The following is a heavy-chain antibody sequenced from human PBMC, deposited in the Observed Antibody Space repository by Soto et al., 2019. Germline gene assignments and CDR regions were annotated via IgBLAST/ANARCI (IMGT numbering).Heavy chain of an antibody. D-gene: IGHD6-13*01. CDR3: AMQSPGPPHSSSRLPKKHPQGDY. CDR1: GGSISSSSYY. Sequence: SETLSLTCTVSGGSISSSSYYWGWIRQPPGKGLEWIGSIYYSGSTYYNPSLKSRVTISVDTSKNQFSLKLSSVTAAETAVYYCAMQSPGPPHSSSRLPKKHPQGDYWGQGTLVTVSS. J-gene: IGHJ4*02. CDR2: IYYSGST. V-gene: IGHV4-39*01.